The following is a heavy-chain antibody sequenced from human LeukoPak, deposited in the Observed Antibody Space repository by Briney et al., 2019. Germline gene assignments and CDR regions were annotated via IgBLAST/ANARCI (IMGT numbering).Heavy chain of an antibody. CDR1: GGTFSGYA. CDR2: IIPIFGTA. J-gene: IGHJ4*02. CDR3: AIPSQTYGNLYYFDY. Sequence: SVKVSCKASGGTFSGYAISWVRQAPGQGLEWMGGIIPIFGTANYAQKFQGRVTITADESTSTAYMELSSLRSEDTAVYYCAIPSQTYGNLYYFDYWGQGTLVTVSS. D-gene: IGHD4-11*01. V-gene: IGHV1-69*01.